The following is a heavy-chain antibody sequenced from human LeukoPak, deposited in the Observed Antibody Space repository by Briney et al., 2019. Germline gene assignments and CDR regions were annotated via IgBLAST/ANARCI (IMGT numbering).Heavy chain of an antibody. CDR2: IYTSGST. D-gene: IGHD3-22*01. Sequence: SETLSLTCTVSGGSISSYYWSWIRQPPGKGLEWIGYIYTSGSTNYNPSLKSRVTISVDTSKNQFSLKLSSVTAADTAVYYCARTYYYDSSGYNPQPLYYFDYWGQGTLVTVSS. CDR3: ARTYYYDSSGYNPQPLYYFDY. CDR1: GGSISSYY. V-gene: IGHV4-4*09. J-gene: IGHJ4*02.